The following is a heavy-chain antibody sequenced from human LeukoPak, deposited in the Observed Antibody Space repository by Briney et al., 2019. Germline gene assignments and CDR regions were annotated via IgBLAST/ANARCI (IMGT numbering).Heavy chain of an antibody. D-gene: IGHD3-10*01. CDR1: GFTFSSYT. J-gene: IGHJ4*02. CDR3: ARASSGSYSPFDY. CDR2: ISSTRSHI. Sequence: GGSLRLSCAASGFTFSSYTLSWVRQAPGKGLQWVSSISSTRSHIYYADSVKGRFTISRDNAENSLYLQMDSLRAEDTAVYYCARASSGSYSPFDYWGQGTLVPVSS. V-gene: IGHV3-21*01.